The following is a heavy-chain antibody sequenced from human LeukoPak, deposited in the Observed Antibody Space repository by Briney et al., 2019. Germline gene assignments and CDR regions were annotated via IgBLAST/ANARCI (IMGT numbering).Heavy chain of an antibody. D-gene: IGHD5-18*01. CDR3: AEDLEVMVRAFDI. V-gene: IGHV4-59*01. CDR2: IYYSGST. Sequence: PSETLSLTCTVSGGSISSYYWSWIRQTPGKRLEWIGYIYYSGSTSYNPSLKSRVTISVDTSKNQISLKQSSVTAAGTAVYYCAEDLEVMVRAFDIWGQGTMVTVSS. CDR1: GGSISSYY. J-gene: IGHJ3*02.